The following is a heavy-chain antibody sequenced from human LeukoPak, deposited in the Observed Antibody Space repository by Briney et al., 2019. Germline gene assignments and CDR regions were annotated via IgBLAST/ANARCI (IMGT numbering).Heavy chain of an antibody. V-gene: IGHV4-34*01. CDR2: INHSGST. J-gene: IGHJ4*02. CDR3: ARGGYCSSTSCPIDY. CDR1: GGSFSGYY. D-gene: IGHD2-2*01. Sequence: SETLSLTCAVYGGSFSGYYWSWIGQPPGKGLEWIGEINHSGSTNYNPSLKSRVTISVDTSKNQFSLKLSSVTAADTAVYYCARGGYCSSTSCPIDYWGQGTLVTVSS.